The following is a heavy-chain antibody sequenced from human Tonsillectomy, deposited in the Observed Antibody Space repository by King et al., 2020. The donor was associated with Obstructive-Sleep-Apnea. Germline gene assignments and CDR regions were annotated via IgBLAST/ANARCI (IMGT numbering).Heavy chain of an antibody. V-gene: IGHV3-7*01. D-gene: IGHD4-23*01. CDR1: GFTFSNSW. CDR3: ARNFGGDSGN. Sequence: VQLVESGGGLVQPGGSLRLSCAASGFTFSNSWMSWVRQAPGKGLEWVAYIKQDGSERYYVDPVKGRLTISRDNAKKSLYLQMNSLRAEDTAVYYCARNFGGDSGNWGQGTLVTVSS. J-gene: IGHJ4*02. CDR2: IKQDGSER.